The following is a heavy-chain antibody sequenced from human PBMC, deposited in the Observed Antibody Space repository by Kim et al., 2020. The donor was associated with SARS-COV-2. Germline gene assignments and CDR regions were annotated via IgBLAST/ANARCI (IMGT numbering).Heavy chain of an antibody. V-gene: IGHV3-48*02. CDR1: GFTFSSYS. J-gene: IGHJ2*01. CDR3: ARVFSQTYHYDSSGYRIGYFDL. Sequence: GGSLRLSCAASGFTFSSYSMNWVRQAPGKGLEWVSYISSSSSTIYYADSVKGRFTISRDNAKNSLYLQMNSLRDEDTAVYYCARVFSQTYHYDSSGYRIGYFDLWGRGPLVTVSS. CDR2: ISSSSSTI. D-gene: IGHD3-22*01.